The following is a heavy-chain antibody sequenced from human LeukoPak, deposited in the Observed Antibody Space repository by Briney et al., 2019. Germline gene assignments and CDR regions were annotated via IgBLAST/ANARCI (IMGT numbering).Heavy chain of an antibody. CDR3: TKSDWFDP. Sequence: PGGSLRLSCAASGFTFSSYSMNWVRQAPGKGLEWVSYISSSSRTIYYADSVKGRFTISRDNAKNSLYLQMNSLRAEDTAVYYCTKSDWFDPWGQGTLVTVSS. CDR2: ISSSSRTI. J-gene: IGHJ5*02. CDR1: GFTFSSYS. V-gene: IGHV3-48*01.